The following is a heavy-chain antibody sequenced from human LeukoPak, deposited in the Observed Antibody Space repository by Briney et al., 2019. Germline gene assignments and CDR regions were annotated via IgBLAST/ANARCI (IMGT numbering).Heavy chain of an antibody. D-gene: IGHD3-22*01. CDR2: ISSSSSYI. V-gene: IGHV3-21*01. CDR3: ARELYNHYDSSGYPDDY. J-gene: IGHJ4*02. CDR1: GFTFRSYS. Sequence: GGSLRLSCAASGFTFRSYSMNWVRQAPGKGLEWVSSISSSSSYIYYADSVKGRFTISRDNAKNSLYLQMNSLRAEDTAVYYCARELYNHYDSSGYPDDYWGQGTLVTVSS.